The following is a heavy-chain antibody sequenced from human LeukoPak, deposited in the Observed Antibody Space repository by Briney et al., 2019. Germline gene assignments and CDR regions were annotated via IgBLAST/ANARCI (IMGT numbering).Heavy chain of an antibody. J-gene: IGHJ4*02. CDR2: NYYSGSP. CDR1: GGSISGYY. V-gene: IGHV4-59*01. D-gene: IGHD3-10*01. CDR3: VRGSGGDGSGSL. Sequence: PSETLSLICTVSGGSISGYYWIWIRQAPGKALEWIEYNYYSGSPDYNPSLKSRVTISVDTSKNQVSLNLSFVTAADTAMYYYVRGSGGDGSGSLWGQGTLVAVSS.